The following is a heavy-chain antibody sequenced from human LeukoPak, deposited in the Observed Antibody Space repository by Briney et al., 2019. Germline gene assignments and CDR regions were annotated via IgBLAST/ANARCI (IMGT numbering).Heavy chain of an antibody. Sequence: GRSLRLSCAASGFTFSSYGMHWVRQAPGKGLEWVAVISYDGSNKYYADSVKGRFTISRDNSKNTLYLQMNSLRAEDTAVYYCAREWLRYFDYWGQGTLVTVSS. CDR3: AREWLRYFDY. V-gene: IGHV3-30*03. J-gene: IGHJ4*02. D-gene: IGHD5-12*01. CDR2: ISYDGSNK. CDR1: GFTFSSYG.